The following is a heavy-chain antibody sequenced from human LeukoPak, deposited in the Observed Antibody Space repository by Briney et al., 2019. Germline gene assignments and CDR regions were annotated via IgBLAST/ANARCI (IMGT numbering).Heavy chain of an antibody. Sequence: TGGSLRLSCAASGFTFSSYAMHWVRQAPGKGLEWVAVISYDGSNKYYADSVKGRFTISRDNSKNTLYLQMNSLRAEDTAVYYCARDLTWIRWDYWGQGTLVTVSS. CDR1: GFTFSSYA. J-gene: IGHJ4*02. CDR3: ARDLTWIRWDY. CDR2: ISYDGSNK. D-gene: IGHD5-18*01. V-gene: IGHV3-30-3*01.